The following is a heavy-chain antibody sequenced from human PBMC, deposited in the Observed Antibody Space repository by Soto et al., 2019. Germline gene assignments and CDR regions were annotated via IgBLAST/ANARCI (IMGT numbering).Heavy chain of an antibody. J-gene: IGHJ6*03. CDR2: ISGSGGSI. CDR1: GFTFSSYA. Sequence: PGGSLRLSCAASGFTFSSYAMSWVRQAPGKGLEWVSAISGSGGSIYYADSVKGRFTISRDNSKNTLYLQMNSLRAEDTAVHYCAKGISSTRYYYMDVWGKGTTVTVSS. CDR3: AKGISSTRYYYMDV. D-gene: IGHD2-2*01. V-gene: IGHV3-23*01.